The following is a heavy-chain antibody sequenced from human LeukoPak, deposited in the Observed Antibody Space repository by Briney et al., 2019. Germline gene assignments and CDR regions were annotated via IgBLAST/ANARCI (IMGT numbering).Heavy chain of an antibody. CDR2: IYYSGST. J-gene: IGHJ4*02. D-gene: IGHD3-9*01. CDR1: GGSVSSGSYY. CDR3: ARLQVVDILFAPGTFDY. V-gene: IGHV4-61*01. Sequence: SETLSLTCTVSGGSVSSGSYYWSWIRQPPGKGLEWIGYIYYSGSTNYNPSLKSRVTISVDTSKNQFSLKLSSVTAADTAVYYCARLQVVDILFAPGTFDYWGQGTLVTVSS.